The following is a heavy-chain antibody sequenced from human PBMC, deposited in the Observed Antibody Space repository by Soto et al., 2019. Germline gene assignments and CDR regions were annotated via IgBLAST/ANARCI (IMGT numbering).Heavy chain of an antibody. V-gene: IGHV1-69*13. Sequence: SVKVSCKASGGTFSSYAISWVQQAPGQGLEWMGGIIPIFGTANYAQKFQGRVTITADESTSTAYMELSSLRSEDTAVYYCARATMVRGVIITVGYYYYYGMDVWGQGTTVTVSS. CDR3: ARATMVRGVIITVGYYYYYGMDV. CDR1: GGTFSSYA. D-gene: IGHD3-10*01. CDR2: IIPIFGTA. J-gene: IGHJ6*02.